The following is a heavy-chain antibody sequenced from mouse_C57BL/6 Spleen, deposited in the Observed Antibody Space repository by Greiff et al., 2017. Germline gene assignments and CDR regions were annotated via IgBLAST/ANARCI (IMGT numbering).Heavy chain of an antibody. J-gene: IGHJ1*03. CDR1: GYSFTGYY. Sequence: VQLQQSGPELVKPGASVKISCKASGYSFTGYYMNWVKQSPEKSLEWIGEINPSTGGTTYNQKFKAKATLTVDKSSSTAYMQLKSLTSEDSAVYYCARSGEDGYYEWYFDVWGTGTTVTVSS. CDR2: INPSTGGT. V-gene: IGHV1-42*01. D-gene: IGHD2-3*01. CDR3: ARSGEDGYYEWYFDV.